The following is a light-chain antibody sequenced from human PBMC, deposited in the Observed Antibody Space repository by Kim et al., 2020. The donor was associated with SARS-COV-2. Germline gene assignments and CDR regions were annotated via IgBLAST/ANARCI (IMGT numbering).Light chain of an antibody. CDR3: CSYAGSSTLV. CDR2: EGR. V-gene: IGLV2-23*01. CDR1: SSDVGCYNL. J-gene: IGLJ2*01. Sequence: GQSITISCTGTSSDVGCYNLVSWYQQPPGKAPKLMIYEGRKRPSVVSNRFSGSKSGNTASLTISGLQAEDEADYYCCSYAGSSTLVFGGGTQLTVL.